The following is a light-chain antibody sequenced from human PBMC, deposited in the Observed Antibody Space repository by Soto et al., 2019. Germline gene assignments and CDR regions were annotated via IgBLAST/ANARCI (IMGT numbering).Light chain of an antibody. CDR3: QHYGSSPFT. V-gene: IGKV3-20*01. CDR2: GAS. Sequence: EIVLTQSPGTLSLSPGERATLSCRASQSVSSNYLAWYQQKPGQAPRLLVYGASIMATGIPDRFSGSGSGTDLTLTISRVEPEDFAVYYCQHYGSSPFTFGPGTRVDIK. J-gene: IGKJ3*01. CDR1: QSVSSNY.